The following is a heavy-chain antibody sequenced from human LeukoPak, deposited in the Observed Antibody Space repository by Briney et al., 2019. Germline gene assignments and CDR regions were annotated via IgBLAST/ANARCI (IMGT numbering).Heavy chain of an antibody. V-gene: IGHV4-34*01. CDR3: ARRARYNWNDGDY. CDR1: GVSISSGGYY. Sequence: PSETLSLTCAVSGVSISSGGYYWSWIRQPPGKGLEWIGEINHSGSTNHNPSLKSRVTISVDTSKNQFSLKLSSVTAADTAVYYCARRARYNWNDGDYWGQGTLVTVSS. J-gene: IGHJ4*02. D-gene: IGHD1-1*01. CDR2: INHSGST.